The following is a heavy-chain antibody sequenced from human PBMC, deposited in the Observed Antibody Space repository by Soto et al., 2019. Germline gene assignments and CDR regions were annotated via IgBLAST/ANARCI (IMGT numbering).Heavy chain of an antibody. CDR2: IRGSGGAT. CDR3: TKDRGDNAGYPAFDI. Sequence: EVQLLESGGGLVQPGGSLRLSCAASGFTLSSYDMGWVRQAPGKALERISLIRGSGGATFYADSVEGRLSISRDISKNTLYLQMNSLRAEDSAVYYCTKDRGDNAGYPAFDIWGGGTMVTVSS. J-gene: IGHJ3*02. CDR1: GFTLSSYD. D-gene: IGHD3-9*01. V-gene: IGHV3-23*01.